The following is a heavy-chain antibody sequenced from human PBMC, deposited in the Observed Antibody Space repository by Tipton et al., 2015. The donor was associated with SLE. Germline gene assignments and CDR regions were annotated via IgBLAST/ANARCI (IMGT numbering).Heavy chain of an antibody. CDR1: GGSISSSSYY. CDR3: ARGLGQQWLGHAFDI. J-gene: IGHJ3*02. D-gene: IGHD6-19*01. V-gene: IGHV4-39*07. Sequence: TLSLTCIVSGGSISSSSYYWGWIRQPPGKGLEWIGYIYHSGSTYYNPSLKSRVTISVDTSKNQFSLKLSSVTAADTAVYYCARGLGQQWLGHAFDIWGQGTMVTVSS. CDR2: IYHSGST.